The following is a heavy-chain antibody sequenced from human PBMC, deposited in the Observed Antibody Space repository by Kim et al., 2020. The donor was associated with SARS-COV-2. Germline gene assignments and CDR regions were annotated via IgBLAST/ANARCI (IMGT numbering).Heavy chain of an antibody. V-gene: IGHV3-30-3*01. CDR1: GFTFSSYA. CDR3: ARDMDYDILTGHVDY. J-gene: IGHJ4*02. CDR2: ISYDGSNK. D-gene: IGHD3-9*01. Sequence: GGSLRLSCAASGFTFSSYAMHWVRQAPGKGLEWVAVISYDGSNKYYADSVKGRFTISRDNSKNTLDLQMNSLRAEDTAVYYCARDMDYDILTGHVDYWGQGTLVSVSS.